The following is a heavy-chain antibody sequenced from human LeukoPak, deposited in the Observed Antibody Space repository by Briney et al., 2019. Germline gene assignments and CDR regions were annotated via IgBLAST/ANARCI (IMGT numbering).Heavy chain of an antibody. V-gene: IGHV4-34*01. J-gene: IGHJ6*03. CDR1: GGSFSGYY. CDR3: ARHGIAAAGTPYYYYYMDV. CDR2: INHSGST. D-gene: IGHD6-13*01. Sequence: SETLSLTCAVYGGSFSGYYWSWIRQPPGKGLEWIGEINHSGSTNYNPSLKSRVTISVDTSKNQFSLKLSSVTAADTAVYYCARHGIAAAGTPYYYYYMDVWGKGTTVTISS.